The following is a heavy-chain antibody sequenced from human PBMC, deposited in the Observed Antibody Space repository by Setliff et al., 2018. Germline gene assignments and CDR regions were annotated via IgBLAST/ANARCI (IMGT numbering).Heavy chain of an antibody. CDR2: IYYSGST. V-gene: IGHV4-39*07. CDR1: GVSTRSYW. CDR3: ARRETYYNFWSGYYAY. J-gene: IGHJ4*02. D-gene: IGHD3-3*01. Sequence: SETLSLTCSVSGVSTRSYWWSWIRQPPGKGLEWIGSIYYSGSTYYNPSLKSRVTISVDTSKNQFSLKLSSVTAADTAVYYCARRETYYNFWSGYYAYWGQGTLVTVSS.